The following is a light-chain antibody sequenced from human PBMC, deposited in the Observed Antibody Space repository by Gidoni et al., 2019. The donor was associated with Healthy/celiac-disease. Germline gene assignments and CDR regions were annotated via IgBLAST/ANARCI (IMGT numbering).Light chain of an antibody. V-gene: IGKV1-NL1*01. CDR1: QGISNS. CDR2: AAS. Sequence: DIQMTQSPSSLSASVGDRVTITCRASQGISNSLAWYQQKPGKAPKLLLYAASRLESGVPSRFSGSGSGTDYTLTISSLQPEDFATYYCQQYYNAPPTFXQXTKLEIK. J-gene: IGKJ2*01. CDR3: QQYYNAPPT.